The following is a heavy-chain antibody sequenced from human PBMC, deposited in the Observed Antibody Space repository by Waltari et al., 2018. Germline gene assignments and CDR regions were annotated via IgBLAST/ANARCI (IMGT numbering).Heavy chain of an antibody. V-gene: IGHV1-18*01. CDR1: GYTFTSYG. CDR3: ARGGLYYYGSGSSQRLNWFDP. J-gene: IGHJ5*02. Sequence: QVQLVQSGAEVKKPGASVKVSCKASGYTFTSYGISWVRQAPGQGLEWMGWISAYNGNTNYAQKLKGRVTMTTDTSTRTAYMELRSLRSDDTAVYYCARGGLYYYGSGSSQRLNWFDPWGQGTLVTVSS. D-gene: IGHD3-10*01. CDR2: ISAYNGNT.